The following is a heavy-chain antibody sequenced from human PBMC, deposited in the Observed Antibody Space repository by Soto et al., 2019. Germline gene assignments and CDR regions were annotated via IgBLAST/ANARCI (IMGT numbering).Heavy chain of an antibody. CDR1: SGSISSSNW. V-gene: IGHV4-4*02. D-gene: IGHD3-3*01. Sequence: QVELQESGPGLVKPLGTLSLTCAVSSGSISSSNWWSWVRQPPGKGLEWIGEIYHSGSTNYNPSLKSRVTISVDKSKNQFSLKLSSVTAADTAVYYCAGGGFRIFGSRGAVYYYYMDVWGKGTTVTVSS. CDR3: AGGGFRIFGSRGAVYYYYMDV. CDR2: IYHSGST. J-gene: IGHJ6*03.